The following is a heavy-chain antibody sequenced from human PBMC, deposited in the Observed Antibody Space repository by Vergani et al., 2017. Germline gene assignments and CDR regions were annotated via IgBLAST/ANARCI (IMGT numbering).Heavy chain of an antibody. CDR1: GFSFSDYA. CDR3: AKKGFCVTSSCYTTPMDTLQY. V-gene: IGHV3-23*01. D-gene: IGHD2-2*01. Sequence: EVQLLESGGGLVQPGGSLRLSCAASGFSFSDYAMSWVRQAPGKGLEWVAAISGGGSTTYYADSVKGRFTVSRDNSKNTLFLQMNSLRAEDTAVYYCAKKGFCVTSSCYTTPMDTLQYWGQGALVTVSS. CDR2: ISGGGSTT. J-gene: IGHJ4*02.